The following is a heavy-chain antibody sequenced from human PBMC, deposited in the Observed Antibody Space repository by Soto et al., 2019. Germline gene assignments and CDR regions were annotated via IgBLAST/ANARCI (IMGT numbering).Heavy chain of an antibody. CDR2: IYTSGST. J-gene: IGHJ5*02. CDR3: ARVTPPGRSRRIVEESNWFDP. Sequence: SETLSLTCTVSGGSISSYYWSWIRQPAGKGLEWIGRIYTSGSTNYNPSLKSRVTMSVDTSKNQFSLKLSSVTAADTAVYYCARVTPPGRSRRIVEESNWFDPWGQGTLVTVSS. D-gene: IGHD1-26*01. CDR1: GGSISSYY. V-gene: IGHV4-4*07.